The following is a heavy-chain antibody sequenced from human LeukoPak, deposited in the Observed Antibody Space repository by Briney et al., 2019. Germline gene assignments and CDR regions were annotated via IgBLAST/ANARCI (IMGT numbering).Heavy chain of an antibody. Sequence: ASVKVSFKASGYTLTSYGISWVRQAPGQGLEWMGWISAYNGNTNYAPKLQGRVTMTTDTSTSTAYMELRSLRSDDTAVYYCATSPGLGYSSSLTGVDYWGQGTLVTVSS. CDR1: GYTLTSYG. CDR3: ATSPGLGYSSSLTGVDY. CDR2: ISAYNGNT. D-gene: IGHD6-6*01. J-gene: IGHJ4*02. V-gene: IGHV1-18*01.